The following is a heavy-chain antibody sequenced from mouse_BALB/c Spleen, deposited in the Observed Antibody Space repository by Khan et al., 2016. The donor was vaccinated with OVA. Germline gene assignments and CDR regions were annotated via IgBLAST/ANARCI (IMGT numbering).Heavy chain of an antibody. CDR2: IAPANGNT. D-gene: IGHD2-3*01. Sequence: EVQLKESGAELVKPGASVKLSCTASGFNIKDTYLHWVKQRPEQGLEWIGRIAPANGNTKYDAKFQGKATITADTSSKTSYLQLNSLTSEDTAFYYCAHPSYDPRDFEVWGAGTTVTVSS. CDR1: GFNIKDTY. CDR3: AHPSYDPRDFEV. J-gene: IGHJ1*01. V-gene: IGHV14-3*02.